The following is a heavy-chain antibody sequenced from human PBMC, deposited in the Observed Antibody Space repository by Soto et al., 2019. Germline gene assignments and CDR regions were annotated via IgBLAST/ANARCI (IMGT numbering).Heavy chain of an antibody. D-gene: IGHD6-13*01. CDR2: IIPIFGTA. Sequence: SVKVSCKASGGTFSSYAISWVRQAPGQGLEWMGGIIPIFGTANYAQKLQGRVTMTTDTSTSTAYMELRSLRSDDTAVYYCARAPRSSWYAPWGQGTLVTVSS. J-gene: IGHJ5*02. CDR3: ARAPRSSWYAP. CDR1: GGTFSSYA. V-gene: IGHV1-69*05.